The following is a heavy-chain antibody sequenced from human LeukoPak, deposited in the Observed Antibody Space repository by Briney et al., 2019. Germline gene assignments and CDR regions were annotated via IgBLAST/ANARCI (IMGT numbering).Heavy chain of an antibody. CDR1: GFTFSSYA. CDR3: ARDFPPYYYDSSGYRRRGYYFDY. V-gene: IGHV3-23*01. Sequence: GGSLRLSCAASGFTFSSYAMSWVRQAPGKGLEWVSAISGSGGSTYYADSVKGRFTISRDNSKSTLYPQMNSLRDEDTAVYYGARDFPPYYYDSSGYRRRGYYFDYWAREPWSPSPQ. CDR2: ISGSGGST. D-gene: IGHD3-22*01. J-gene: IGHJ4*02.